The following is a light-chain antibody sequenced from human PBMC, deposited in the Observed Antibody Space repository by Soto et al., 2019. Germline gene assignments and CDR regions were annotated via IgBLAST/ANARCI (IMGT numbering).Light chain of an antibody. Sequence: IRLTNSPATLALCPGERATLSCRASQSVSSYLAWYQQKPGQAPRLLIYGASTRATGIPARFSGSGSGTEFTLTISSLQSEDFSVYYCQQYNTGRLWPFAQGTKVDIK. CDR2: GAS. J-gene: IGKJ1*01. CDR3: QQYNTGRLWP. CDR1: QSVSSY. V-gene: IGKV3-15*01.